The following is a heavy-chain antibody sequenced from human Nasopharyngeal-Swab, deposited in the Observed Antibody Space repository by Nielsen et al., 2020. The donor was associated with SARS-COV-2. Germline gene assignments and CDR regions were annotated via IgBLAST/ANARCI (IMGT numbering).Heavy chain of an antibody. Sequence: GESLKISCAASGFTFGYYGMHWVRQAPGKGLEWVSAAGGNDGSTFYADSVRGRFTISRDNSKNTLYLQMNSLRAEDTALYYCAKKYGTRGWYVGLDYWGQGTQVTVSS. CDR1: GFTFGYYG. D-gene: IGHD6-19*01. CDR2: AGGNDGST. V-gene: IGHV3-23*01. CDR3: AKKYGTRGWYVGLDY. J-gene: IGHJ4*02.